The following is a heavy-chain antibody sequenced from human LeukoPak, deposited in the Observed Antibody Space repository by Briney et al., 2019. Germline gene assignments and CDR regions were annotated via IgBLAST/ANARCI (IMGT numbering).Heavy chain of an antibody. V-gene: IGHV4-34*01. D-gene: IGHD6-19*01. J-gene: IGHJ5*02. CDR3: ASTASIAVAGTA. CDR1: GGSFSGYY. Sequence: PSETLSLTCAVYGGSFSGYYWSWIRQPPGKGLEWIGEINHSGSTSYNPSLKSRVTISVDTSKNQFSLKLSSVTAADTAVYYCASTASIAVAGTAWGQGTLVTVSS. CDR2: INHSGST.